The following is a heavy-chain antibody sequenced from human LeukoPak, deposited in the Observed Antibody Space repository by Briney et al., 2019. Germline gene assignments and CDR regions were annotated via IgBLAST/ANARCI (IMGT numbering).Heavy chain of an antibody. CDR3: ARAKSD. J-gene: IGHJ4*02. Sequence: GGSLRLSCAASGFTFSSYGMSWVRQAPGKGLEWVSVIYSGGSTYYADSVKGRFTISRDNSKNTLYLQMNSLRAEDTAVYYCARAKSDWGQGTLVTVSS. CDR1: GFTFSSYG. V-gene: IGHV3-53*01. CDR2: IYSGGST.